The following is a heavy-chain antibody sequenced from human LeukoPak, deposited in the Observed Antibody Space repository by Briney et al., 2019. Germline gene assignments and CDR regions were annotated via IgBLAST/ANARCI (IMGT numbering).Heavy chain of an antibody. CDR3: TKTVSWEEPDHVGDYGDYEYFQH. CDR2: IYYSGST. V-gene: IGHV4-39*07. D-gene: IGHD4-17*01. CDR1: GGSISSSSYY. J-gene: IGHJ1*01. Sequence: PSETLSLTCTVSGGSISSSSYYWGWIRQPPGKGLEWIGSIYYSGSTYYNPSLKSRVTISVDTSKNQFSLKLSSVTAADTAVYYCTKTVSWEEPDHVGDYGDYEYFQHWGQGTLVTVSS.